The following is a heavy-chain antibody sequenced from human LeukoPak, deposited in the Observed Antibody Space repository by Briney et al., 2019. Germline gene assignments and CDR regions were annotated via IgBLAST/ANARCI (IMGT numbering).Heavy chain of an antibody. J-gene: IGHJ4*02. V-gene: IGHV3-48*03. D-gene: IGHD3-22*01. CDR1: GFTFSSYE. CDR3: ARDGTYYYDSSGYGGDY. CDR2: ISSSGSTI. Sequence: PGGSLRLSCAASGFTFSSYEMNWVRQAPGKGLEWVSYISSSGSTIYYADSVKGRFTISRDNAKNSLYLQMNSLRTEDTAVYYCARDGTYYYDSSGYGGDYWGQGTLVTVSS.